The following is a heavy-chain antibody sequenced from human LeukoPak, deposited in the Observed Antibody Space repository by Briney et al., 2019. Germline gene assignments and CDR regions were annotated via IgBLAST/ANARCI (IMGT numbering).Heavy chain of an antibody. CDR1: GFTFTSSA. V-gene: IGHV1-58*01. D-gene: IGHD3-22*01. CDR2: IVVGSGNT. Sequence: SVKVSCKASGFTFTSSAVQWVRQARGQRLEWIGWIVVGSGNTNYAQKFQERVTITRDMSTSTAYMELSSLRSEDTAVYYCAADLYYYDSSGDAWGQGTLVTVSS. CDR3: AADLYYYDSSGDA. J-gene: IGHJ5*02.